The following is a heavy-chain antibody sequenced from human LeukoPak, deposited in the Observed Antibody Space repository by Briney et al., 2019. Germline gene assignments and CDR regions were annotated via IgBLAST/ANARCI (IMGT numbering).Heavy chain of an antibody. J-gene: IGHJ4*02. CDR2: MSGSGGST. D-gene: IGHD3-3*01. Sequence: GGSLRLSCAASGFTFSSYAMSWVRQAPGKGLEWVSAMSGSGGSTYYADSVKGRFTISRDNSKNTLYLQMNSLRAEDTAVYYCAKLQTYYDFWSGYYRGYYFDYWGQGTLVTVSS. V-gene: IGHV3-23*01. CDR1: GFTFSSYA. CDR3: AKLQTYYDFWSGYYRGYYFDY.